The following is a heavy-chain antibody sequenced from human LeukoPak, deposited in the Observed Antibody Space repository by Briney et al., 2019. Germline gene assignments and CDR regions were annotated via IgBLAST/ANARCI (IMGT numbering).Heavy chain of an antibody. Sequence: SETLSLTCNISGGSINSSTYYWGWIRQPPGKGLEWIGSIYYTGSTYYNPPLRSRVTLSVDTPKNQFSLKMRSVTATDTAVYYCARVGGVTISPFDIWGQGTMVTVSS. CDR3: ARVGGVTISPFDI. V-gene: IGHV4-39*07. CDR2: IYYTGST. J-gene: IGHJ3*02. CDR1: GGSINSSTYY. D-gene: IGHD3-3*01.